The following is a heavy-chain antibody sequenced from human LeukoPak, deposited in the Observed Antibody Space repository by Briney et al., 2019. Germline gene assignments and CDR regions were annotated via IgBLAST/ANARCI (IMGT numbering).Heavy chain of an antibody. J-gene: IGHJ4*02. CDR3: ARHMGSVAGISV. Sequence: VASVKVSCKASGYTFTGYYMHWVRQAPGQGLEWMGWINPNSGGTNYAQKFQGRVTMTRDTSISTAYMELSRLRSDDTAVYYCARHMGSVAGISVWGQGTLVTVSS. CDR1: GYTFTGYY. CDR2: INPNSGGT. D-gene: IGHD6-19*01. V-gene: IGHV1-2*02.